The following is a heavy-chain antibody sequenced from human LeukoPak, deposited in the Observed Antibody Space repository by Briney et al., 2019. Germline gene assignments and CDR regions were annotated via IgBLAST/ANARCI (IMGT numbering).Heavy chain of an antibody. CDR2: IIPIFGTA. Sequence: ASVKVSCKASGYTFTGYYMHWVRQAPGQGLEWMGGIIPIFGTANYAQKFQGRVTITADESTSTAYMELSSLRSEDTAVYYCARGEDDATSYYYMDVWGKGTTVTVSS. CDR3: ARGEDDATSYYYMDV. J-gene: IGHJ6*03. V-gene: IGHV1-69*13. CDR1: GYTFTGYY. D-gene: IGHD1-1*01.